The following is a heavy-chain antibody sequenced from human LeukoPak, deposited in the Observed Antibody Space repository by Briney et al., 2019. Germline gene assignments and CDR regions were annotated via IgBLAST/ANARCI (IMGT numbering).Heavy chain of an antibody. V-gene: IGHV3-48*01. Sequence: GGSLRLSCAASGFTFSSYSMNWVRQAPGKGLEWVSYISSSSTIYYADSVKGRFTISRDNAKNSLYLQMNSLRAEDTAVYYCARGGMDTAMVTIYYYYMDVWGKGTTVTVSS. J-gene: IGHJ6*03. CDR2: ISSSSTI. D-gene: IGHD5-18*01. CDR3: ARGGMDTAMVTIYYYYMDV. CDR1: GFTFSSYS.